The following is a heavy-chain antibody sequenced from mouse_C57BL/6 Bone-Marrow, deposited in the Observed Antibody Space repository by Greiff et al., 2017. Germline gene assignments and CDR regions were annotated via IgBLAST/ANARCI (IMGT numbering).Heavy chain of an antibody. CDR3: ARNGDYYARCWYFDV. J-gene: IGHJ1*03. CDR1: GYAFSSSW. D-gene: IGHD1-1*01. CDR2: IYPGGGGT. V-gene: IGHV1-82*01. Sequence: VQLQQSGAELVKPGASVKISCKASGYAFSSSWMKWVKQRPGQGLEWIGRIYPGGGGTNYNGKFKGKATLTADKSSNTAYLQLSSLTSEDSAVYFGARNGDYYARCWYFDVWGKGTTVTVSS.